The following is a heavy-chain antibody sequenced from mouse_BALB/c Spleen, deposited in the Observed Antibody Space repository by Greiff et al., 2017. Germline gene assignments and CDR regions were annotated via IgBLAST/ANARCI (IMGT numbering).Heavy chain of an antibody. CDR1: GFTFSSYA. CDR3: ARQGSTMVRTWFAY. J-gene: IGHJ3*01. D-gene: IGHD2-2*01. V-gene: IGHV5-9-3*01. Sequence: EVMLVESGGGLVKPGGSLKLSCAASGFTFSSYAMSWVRQTPEKRLEWVATISSGGSYTYYPDSVKGRFTISRDNAKNTLYLQMSSLRSEDTAMYYCARQGSTMVRTWFAYWGQGTLVTVSA. CDR2: ISSGGSYT.